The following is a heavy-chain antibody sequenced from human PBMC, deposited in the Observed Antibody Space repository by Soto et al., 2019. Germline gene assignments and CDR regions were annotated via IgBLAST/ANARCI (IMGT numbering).Heavy chain of an antibody. CDR1: GFTFNGAW. CDR3: SADLPDWGAYAFDY. CDR2: VKSKVDGGSI. D-gene: IGHD3-16*01. V-gene: IGHV3-15*07. Sequence: EVQLVESGGGLVEPGGSLRLSCAASGFTFNGAWMNWVRQAPGKGLEWVGRVKSKVDGGSIDYAAPVRGRFTISRDDSRNTVDLQMNSLSAEDSAMYYCSADLPDWGAYAFDYWSQGTLVTVSS. J-gene: IGHJ4*02.